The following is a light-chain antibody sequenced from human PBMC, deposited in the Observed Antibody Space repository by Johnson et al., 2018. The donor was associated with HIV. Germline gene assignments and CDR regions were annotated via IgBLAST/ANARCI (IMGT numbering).Light chain of an antibody. CDR2: DNN. J-gene: IGLJ1*01. Sequence: QSVLTQPPSVSAAPGQKVTISCSGSSSNIGNNYVSWYQQLPGTAPKLLIYDNNKRPSGIPDRFSGSKSGTSATLGITGLQTGDEADYCCATWDSSLSTYVFGTWTKVTVL. CDR1: SSNIGNNY. CDR3: ATWDSSLSTYV. V-gene: IGLV1-51*01.